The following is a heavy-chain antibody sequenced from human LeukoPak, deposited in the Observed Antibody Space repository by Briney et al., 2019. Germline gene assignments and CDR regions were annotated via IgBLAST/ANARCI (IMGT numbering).Heavy chain of an antibody. V-gene: IGHV1-24*01. CDR3: ARVNYYDSSGYYYVGAFDI. D-gene: IGHD3-22*01. Sequence: GASVKVSCKVSGYTLTELSMHWVRQAPGKGLEWMGGFDPEDGETIYAQKFQGRVTMTEDTSTDTAYMELRSLRSDDTAVYYCARVNYYDSSGYYYVGAFDIWGQGTMVTVSS. CDR2: FDPEDGET. CDR1: GYTLTELS. J-gene: IGHJ3*02.